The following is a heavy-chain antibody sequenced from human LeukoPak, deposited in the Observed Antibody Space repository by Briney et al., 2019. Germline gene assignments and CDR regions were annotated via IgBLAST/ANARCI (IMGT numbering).Heavy chain of an antibody. CDR3: ARGRYIGYDSGWFDF. D-gene: IGHD5-12*01. CDR1: GFTFSSYA. Sequence: GGSLRLSCAASGFTFSSYALHWVRQAPGEGPDWVAAISYDGSNEYYADSVKGRFTISRDNSKNTLYLQMNSLRAEDTAVYYCARGRYIGYDSGWFDFWGQGTLVTVSS. CDR2: ISYDGSNE. V-gene: IGHV3-30-3*01. J-gene: IGHJ5*01.